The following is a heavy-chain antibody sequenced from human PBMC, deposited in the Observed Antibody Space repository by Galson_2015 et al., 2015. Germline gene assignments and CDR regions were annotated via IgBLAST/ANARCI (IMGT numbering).Heavy chain of an antibody. CDR2: INPNRGGT. Sequence: SVKVSCKASGYTFTGYYMHWVRQAPGQGLEWMGRINPNRGGTNYAQKFQGRVTMTRDTSISTAYMELSRLRSDDTAVYYCARAFYDYSKNYYYYYGMDVWGQGTTVTVSS. CDR1: GYTFTGYY. CDR3: ARAFYDYSKNYYYYYGMDV. V-gene: IGHV1-2*06. D-gene: IGHD4-11*01. J-gene: IGHJ6*02.